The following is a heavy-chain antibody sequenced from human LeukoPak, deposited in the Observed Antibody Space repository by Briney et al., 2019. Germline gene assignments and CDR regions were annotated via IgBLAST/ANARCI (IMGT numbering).Heavy chain of an antibody. D-gene: IGHD3-10*01. Sequence: PSETLSLTCAVSGGSISSGGYSWSWIRQPPGKGLEWIGYIYYSGNTNYNPSLKSRVTISVDTSKSQFSLKLSSVAAADTAVYYCARTHYGSGSYWFDYWGQGTLVTVSS. CDR1: GGSISSGGYS. J-gene: IGHJ4*02. CDR3: ARTHYGSGSYWFDY. V-gene: IGHV4-61*08. CDR2: IYYSGNT.